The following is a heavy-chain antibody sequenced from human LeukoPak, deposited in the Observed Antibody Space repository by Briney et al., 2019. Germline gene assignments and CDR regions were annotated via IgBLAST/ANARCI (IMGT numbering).Heavy chain of an antibody. J-gene: IGHJ1*01. CDR3: ARTVVTAGAEYFQH. CDR1: GGSISSGGYY. V-gene: IGHV4-30-2*01. D-gene: IGHD4-23*01. CDR2: IYHSGST. Sequence: PSQTLSLTCTVSGGSISSGGYYWSWIRQPPGKGLEWIGEIYHSGSTNYNPSLKSRVTISVDKSKNQFSLKLSSVTAADTAVYYCARTVVTAGAEYFQHWGQGTLVTVSS.